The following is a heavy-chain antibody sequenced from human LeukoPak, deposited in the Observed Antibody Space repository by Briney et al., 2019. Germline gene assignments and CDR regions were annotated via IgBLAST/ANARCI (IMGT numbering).Heavy chain of an antibody. CDR2: IYYSGST. CDR1: GGSISSYY. D-gene: IGHD1-14*01. V-gene: IGHV4-59*12. Sequence: SETLSLTCTVSGGSISSYYWSWIRQPPGKGLEWIGYIYYSGSTNYNPSLKSRVTISVDTSKNQFSLKLSSVTAADTAVYYCARDLTAFLFSPWGQGTLVTVSS. J-gene: IGHJ5*02. CDR3: ARDLTAFLFSP.